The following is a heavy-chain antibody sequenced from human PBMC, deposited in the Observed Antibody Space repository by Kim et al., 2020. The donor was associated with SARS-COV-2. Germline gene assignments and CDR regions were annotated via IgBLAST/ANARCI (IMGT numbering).Heavy chain of an antibody. Sequence: GGSLRLSCAASGFTFRTYEMNWVRQAPGKVLEWVSYISSSGSTIYYADSVKGRFTISRDNAKNSLYLQMNSLRAEDTALYYCARPRIAVAGTYKYFYYGMDVWGQGTTVTVSS. CDR3: ARPRIAVAGTYKYFYYGMDV. J-gene: IGHJ6*02. D-gene: IGHD6-19*01. V-gene: IGHV3-48*03. CDR1: GFTFRTYE. CDR2: ISSSGSTI.